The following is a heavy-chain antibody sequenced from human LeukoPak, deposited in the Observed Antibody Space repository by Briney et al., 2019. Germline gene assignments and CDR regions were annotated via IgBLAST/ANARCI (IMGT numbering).Heavy chain of an antibody. CDR1: SESISSSNW. CDR2: IYHSGTT. CDR3: ARGSGSYYQHFDY. D-gene: IGHD1-26*01. Sequence: SETLSLTCAVSSESISSSNWWSWVRQPPGKGLEWIGEIYHSGTTNYNPSLESRVTISLDTSNNQFSLDLNSVTAADTAVYYCARGSGSYYQHFDYWGQGTLVTVSS. V-gene: IGHV4-4*02. J-gene: IGHJ4*02.